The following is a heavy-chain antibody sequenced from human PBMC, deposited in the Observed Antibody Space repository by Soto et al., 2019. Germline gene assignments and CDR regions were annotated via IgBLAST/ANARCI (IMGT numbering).Heavy chain of an antibody. D-gene: IGHD6-19*01. V-gene: IGHV1-69*02. CDR1: GGTFSSYT. CDR2: IIPILGIA. J-gene: IGHJ4*02. CDR3: ARGGFGYSSGWSQKRNTHNFDS. Sequence: QVQLVQSGAEVKKPGSSVKVSCKASGGTFSSYTISWVRQAPGQGLEWMGRIIPILGIANYAQKFQGRVTIPADKSTSTAYIELSSLRSEDTAVYYCARGGFGYSSGWSQKRNTHNFDSWGQGTLVTVSS.